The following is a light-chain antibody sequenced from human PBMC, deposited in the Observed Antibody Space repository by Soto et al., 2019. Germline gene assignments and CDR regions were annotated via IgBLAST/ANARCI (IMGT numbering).Light chain of an antibody. J-gene: IGKJ2*03. CDR1: QSISSY. CDR2: VSS. Sequence: DIQMTQSPYSLSASVGDSVTIICRASQSISSYLNWYQQKPGKVPKLLISVSSNLQSGVPSRFSGSGSGTDFTLTISSLQTEDFATYSCQQSYSTPYSFGQGTKLEIK. CDR3: QQSYSTPYS. V-gene: IGKV1-39*01.